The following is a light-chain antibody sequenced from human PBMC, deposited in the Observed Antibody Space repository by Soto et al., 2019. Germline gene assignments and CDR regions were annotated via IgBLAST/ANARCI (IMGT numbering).Light chain of an antibody. V-gene: IGKV3-11*01. J-gene: IGKJ5*01. CDR1: QSVSRY. CDR2: DAS. CDR3: QQRSSWPIT. Sequence: EIVLTQSTATLSLSPGERATLSCRASQSVSRYLAWFQQKPGQAPRLLIYDASKRATGIPARFSGSGSGTDFTLTISSPETEDFAVYYCQQRSSWPITFGQGTRLEIK.